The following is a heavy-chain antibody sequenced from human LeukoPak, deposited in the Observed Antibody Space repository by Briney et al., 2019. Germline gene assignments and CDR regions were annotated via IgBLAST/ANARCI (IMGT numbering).Heavy chain of an antibody. J-gene: IGHJ5*02. CDR3: ARRYSSSWYGKYNWFDP. CDR1: GGSFSGYY. Sequence: SETLSLTCAVYGGSFSGYYWSWIRQPPGKGLEWIGEINHSGSTNYNPSLKSRVTISVDTSKNQFSLKLSSVTAADTAVYYCARRYSSSWYGKYNWFDPWGQGTLVTVSS. CDR2: INHSGST. D-gene: IGHD6-13*01. V-gene: IGHV4-34*01.